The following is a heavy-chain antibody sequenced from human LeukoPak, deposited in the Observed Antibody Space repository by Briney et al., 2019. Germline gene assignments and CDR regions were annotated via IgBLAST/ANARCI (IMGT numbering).Heavy chain of an antibody. D-gene: IGHD2-2*01. J-gene: IGHJ4*02. CDR3: AKIGIVVVPAARDFDY. CDR2: ISGSGGST. CDR1: GFTFSNYA. Sequence: GGSLRLSCVASGFTFSNYAMSWVRQAPGKGLEWVSAISGSGGSTYYADSVKGRFTISRDNSKNTLYLQMNSLRAEDTAVYYCAKIGIVVVPAARDFDYWGQGTLVTVSS. V-gene: IGHV3-23*01.